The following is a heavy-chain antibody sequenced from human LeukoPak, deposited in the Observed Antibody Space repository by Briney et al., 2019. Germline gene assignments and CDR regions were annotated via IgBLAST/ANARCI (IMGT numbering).Heavy chain of an antibody. CDR2: IWYDGSNR. Sequence: PGGSLRLSCAASGFTSSSYGMHWVRQAPGKGLEWVAVIWYDGSNRYYSDSVKGRFTISRDNSKNTLYLQMNSLRAEDTAVYYCARDRDYSDSWSACDIWGQGTMVSVSS. V-gene: IGHV3-33*01. J-gene: IGHJ3*02. CDR1: GFTSSSYG. CDR3: ARDRDYSDSWSACDI. D-gene: IGHD6-13*01.